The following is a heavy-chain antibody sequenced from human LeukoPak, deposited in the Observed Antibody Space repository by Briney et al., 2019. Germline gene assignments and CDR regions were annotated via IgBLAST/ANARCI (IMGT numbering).Heavy chain of an antibody. CDR3: ARDQNTAMASGLYYYYMDV. V-gene: IGHV4-61*02. CDR1: GDSISSGDYY. CDR2: ISSSGST. J-gene: IGHJ6*03. Sequence: SETLSLTCTVSGDSISSGDYYGSWIRQPAGKGLEWIGRISSSGSTNYNPSLKSRVTISVDTSKNQFSLKLSSVTAADTAVYYCARDQNTAMASGLYYYYMDVWGKGTTVTISS. D-gene: IGHD5-18*01.